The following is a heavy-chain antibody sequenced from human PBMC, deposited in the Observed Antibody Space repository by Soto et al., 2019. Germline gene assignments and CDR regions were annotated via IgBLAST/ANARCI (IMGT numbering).Heavy chain of an antibody. CDR2: ISAYNGNT. Sequence: GASVKVSCKASGYTFTSYGISWVRQAPGQGLEWMGWISAYNGNTNYAQKLQGRVTMTTDTSTSTAYMELRSLRSDDTAVYYCARDRGGDDYIWGSYRYADFDYWGQGTLVTVSS. CDR3: ARDRGGDDYIWGSYRYADFDY. J-gene: IGHJ4*02. D-gene: IGHD3-16*02. V-gene: IGHV1-18*01. CDR1: GYTFTSYG.